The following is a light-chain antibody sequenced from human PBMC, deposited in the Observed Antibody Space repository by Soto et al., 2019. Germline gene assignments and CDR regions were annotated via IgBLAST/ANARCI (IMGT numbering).Light chain of an antibody. CDR1: FSNIGDNA. CDR3: AAWDDSLNAL. Sequence: SVLTQPPSLSATPGQRVNISCSGSFSNIGDNAVNWYQQLPGAAPKLLIYLNDQRPSGVPDRFSGSKSGTSAFLAISGLQSEDEADYYCAAWDDSLNALFGTGTKVTVL. J-gene: IGLJ1*01. V-gene: IGLV1-44*01. CDR2: LND.